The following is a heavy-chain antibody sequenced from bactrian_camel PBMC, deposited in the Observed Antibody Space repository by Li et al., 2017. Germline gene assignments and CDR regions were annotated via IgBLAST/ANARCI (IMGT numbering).Heavy chain of an antibody. CDR3: VRALSRDKWFSWGTFGY. Sequence: VQLVESGGGSAQAGGSLKLSCAASGDTVNIHCMGWFRQAPGKGPEWVATINNSGRTTYIADMLKGRFTISRDNDRNTVSLQMDRLKPEDTAVYYCVRALSRDKWFSWGTFGYWGQGTQVTVS. CDR1: GDTVNIHC. D-gene: IGHD1*01. V-gene: IGHV3S40*01. CDR2: INNSGRTT. J-gene: IGHJ6*01.